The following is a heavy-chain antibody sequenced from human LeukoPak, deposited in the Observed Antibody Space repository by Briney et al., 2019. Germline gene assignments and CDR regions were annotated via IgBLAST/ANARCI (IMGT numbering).Heavy chain of an antibody. J-gene: IGHJ4*02. Sequence: PGGSLRLSCTASGFIFSSYGMHWVRQAPGKGLEWVSYISSSGSTIYYADSVKGRFTISRDNAKNSLYLQMNSLRAEDTAVYYCARGHSSSWYVGYWGQGTLVTVSS. V-gene: IGHV3-48*03. CDR2: ISSSGSTI. D-gene: IGHD6-13*01. CDR3: ARGHSSSWYVGY. CDR1: GFIFSSYG.